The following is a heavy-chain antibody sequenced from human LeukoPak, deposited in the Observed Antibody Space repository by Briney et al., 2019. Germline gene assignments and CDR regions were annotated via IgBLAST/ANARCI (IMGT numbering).Heavy chain of an antibody. J-gene: IGHJ4*02. V-gene: IGHV4-38-2*02. CDR3: ARQTGSGLFILP. Sequence: ASETLSLTCSVSGYSISSGFYWGWIRQPPGKGLEWIGSIYYSGNTYYNASLKSQVSISIDTSKNQFSLKLTSVTAADTAVYYCARQTGSGLFILPGGQGTLVTVSS. CDR1: GYSISSGFY. CDR2: IYYSGNT. D-gene: IGHD3/OR15-3a*01.